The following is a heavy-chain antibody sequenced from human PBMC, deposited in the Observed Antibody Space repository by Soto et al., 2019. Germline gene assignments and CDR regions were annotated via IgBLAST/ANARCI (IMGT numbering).Heavy chain of an antibody. D-gene: IGHD3-22*01. J-gene: IGHJ5*02. CDR2: IYYSGST. V-gene: IGHV4-31*03. Sequence: QVQLQESGPGLVKPSQTLSLTCTVSGGSISSGNYYWSWIRQHPGKGLEWIGYIYYSGSTYYNPFLRSRVTISVDTSKNQFSLKLSSVPAADTAVYYCARTSFDTSGTAADPWGQGTLVTVSS. CDR3: ARTSFDTSGTAADP. CDR1: GGSISSGNYY.